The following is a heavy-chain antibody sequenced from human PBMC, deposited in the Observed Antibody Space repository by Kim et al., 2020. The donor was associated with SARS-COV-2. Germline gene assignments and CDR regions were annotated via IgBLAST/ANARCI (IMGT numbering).Heavy chain of an antibody. V-gene: IGHV4-59*13. CDR2: IYYSGST. CDR1: GGSISSYY. Sequence: SETLSLTCTVSGGSISSYYWSWIRQPPGKGLEWIGYIYYSGSTNYNPSLKSRVTISVDTSKNQFSLKLSSVTAADTAVYYCARVTGYSSSAYIDYWGQGT. CDR3: ARVTGYSSSAYIDY. J-gene: IGHJ4*02. D-gene: IGHD6-6*01.